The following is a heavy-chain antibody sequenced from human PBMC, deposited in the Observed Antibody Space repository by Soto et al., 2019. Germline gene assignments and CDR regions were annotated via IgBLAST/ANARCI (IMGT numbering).Heavy chain of an antibody. CDR3: ARANHYYDSSGYLGSDY. CDR1: GFTFSSYG. Sequence: GGSLRLSCAASGFTFSSYGMHWVRQAPGKGLEWVAVIWYDGSNKYYADSVKGRFTISRDNSKNTLYLQMNSLRAEDTAVYYCARANHYYDSSGYLGSDYWGQGTLVTVSS. CDR2: IWYDGSNK. V-gene: IGHV3-33*01. J-gene: IGHJ4*02. D-gene: IGHD3-22*01.